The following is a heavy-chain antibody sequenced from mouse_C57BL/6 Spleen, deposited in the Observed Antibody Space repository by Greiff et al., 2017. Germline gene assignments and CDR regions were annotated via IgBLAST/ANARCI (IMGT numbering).Heavy chain of an antibody. Sequence: EVQLQESGPGLVKPSQSLSLTCSVTGYSITSGYYWNWIRQFPGNQLEWMGYISYDGSNNYNPSLKNPISITRDTSKNKFFLKLNSVTTEDTATYYCARVGGYYGSSYSYCDVWGTGTTVTVSS. J-gene: IGHJ1*03. V-gene: IGHV3-6*01. CDR2: ISYDGSN. CDR3: ARVGGYYGSSYSYCDV. D-gene: IGHD1-1*01. CDR1: GYSITSGYY.